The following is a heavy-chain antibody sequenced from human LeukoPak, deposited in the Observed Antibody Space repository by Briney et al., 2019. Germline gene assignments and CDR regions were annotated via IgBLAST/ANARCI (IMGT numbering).Heavy chain of an antibody. Sequence: PGGSLRLSCAASGFTFFAYDMGWVRQAPGKGLEWISYISSDSGTIYHADSVKGQFTISRDNAKNSLYLQLNSLRAEDTALYYCAKDSRGSGSRYYGMDVWGQGTTVTVSS. CDR1: GFTFFAYD. J-gene: IGHJ6*02. CDR2: ISSDSGTI. V-gene: IGHV3-48*01. CDR3: AKDSRGSGSRYYGMDV. D-gene: IGHD3-10*01.